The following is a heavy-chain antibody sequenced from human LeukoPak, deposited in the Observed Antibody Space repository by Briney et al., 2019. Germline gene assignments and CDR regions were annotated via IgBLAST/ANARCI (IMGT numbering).Heavy chain of an antibody. V-gene: IGHV4-39*07. D-gene: IGHD2-15*01. Sequence: PSETLSLTCTVSGGSISSSNYYWGWIRQPPGKGLEWIGSIYYSGSTYYNPSLKSRVTISVDTSKNQFSLKLSSVTAADTAVYYCARGYCSGGSCYSSPFDIWGQGTMVTVSS. CDR2: IYYSGST. CDR1: GGSISSSNYY. J-gene: IGHJ3*02. CDR3: ARGYCSGGSCYSSPFDI.